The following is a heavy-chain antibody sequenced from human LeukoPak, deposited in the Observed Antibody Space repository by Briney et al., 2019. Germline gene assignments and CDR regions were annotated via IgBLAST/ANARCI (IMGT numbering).Heavy chain of an antibody. CDR1: GYTFTSYD. V-gene: IGHV1-69*13. J-gene: IGHJ6*02. Sequence: ASVKVSCKASGYTFTSYDINWVRQATGQGLEWMGGIIPIFGTANYAQKFQGRVTITADESTSTAYMELSSLRSEDTAVYYCARVVVVPAAMSDYYYYGMDVWGQGTTVTVSS. D-gene: IGHD2-2*01. CDR2: IIPIFGTA. CDR3: ARVVVVPAAMSDYYYYGMDV.